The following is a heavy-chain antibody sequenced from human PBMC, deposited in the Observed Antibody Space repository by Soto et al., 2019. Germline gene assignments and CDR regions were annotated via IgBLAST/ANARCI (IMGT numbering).Heavy chain of an antibody. CDR3: ARLLYDSRGYYYFDY. CDR2: VYYSGRT. CDR1: GGSISSSSYY. D-gene: IGHD3-22*01. V-gene: IGHV4-39*01. Sequence: QLQLQESGPELVKPSETLSLTCTVSGGSISSSSYYWGWIRQPPGKGLEWIGSVYYSGRTYDNPSLKSRITLSVDRSKSQFSLKLTSVTAADTAVYYCARLLYDSRGYYYFDYWGQGTLVTVSS. J-gene: IGHJ4*02.